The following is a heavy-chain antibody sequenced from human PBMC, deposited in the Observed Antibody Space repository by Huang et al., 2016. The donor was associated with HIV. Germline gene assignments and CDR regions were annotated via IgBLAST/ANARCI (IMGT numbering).Heavy chain of an antibody. CDR3: AKESRWFSDFDQ. Sequence: QVQLVESGGGVVQPGTSLRLSCTASGFIFNYFGMHWVRPAPGKGLEWVAVISYDGRSDRYSDSVKGRFTISRDNDKNTLSLEMNRLRHDDTAVYYCAKESRWFSDFDQWGQGTLVTVSS. CDR2: ISYDGRSD. J-gene: IGHJ5*02. V-gene: IGHV3-30*18. CDR1: GFIFNYFG. D-gene: IGHD2-15*01.